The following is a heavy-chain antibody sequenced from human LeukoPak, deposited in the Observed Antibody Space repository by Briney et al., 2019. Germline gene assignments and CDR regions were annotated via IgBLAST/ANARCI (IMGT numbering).Heavy chain of an antibody. CDR3: ARDRRITMVRGVYYFDY. CDR2: IYHSGST. D-gene: IGHD3-10*01. V-gene: IGHV4-39*07. J-gene: IGHJ4*02. CDR1: GGSISSSSYY. Sequence: SETLSLTCTVSGGSISSSSYYWGWIRQPPGKGLEWIGSIYHSGSTYYNPSLKSRVTISVDTSKNQFSLKLSSVTAADTAVYYCARDRRITMVRGVYYFDYWGQGTLVTVSS.